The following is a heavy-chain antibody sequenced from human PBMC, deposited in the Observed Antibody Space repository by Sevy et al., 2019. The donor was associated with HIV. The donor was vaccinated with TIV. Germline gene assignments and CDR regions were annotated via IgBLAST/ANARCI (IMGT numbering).Heavy chain of an antibody. CDR1: GFTFSSYS. V-gene: IGHV3-48*02. D-gene: IGHD3-10*01. J-gene: IGHJ4*02. CDR3: ARYIATRGYYGSGRATDY. CDR2: ISSSSSTI. Sequence: GGSLRLSCAASGFTFSSYSMNWVRQAPGKGLEWVSYISSSSSTIYYADSVKGRFTISRDNAKNSLYLQMNSLRDEDTAVYYCARYIATRGYYGSGRATDYWGQGTLVTVSS.